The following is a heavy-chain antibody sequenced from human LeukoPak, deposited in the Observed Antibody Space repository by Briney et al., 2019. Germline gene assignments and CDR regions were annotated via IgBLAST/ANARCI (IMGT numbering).Heavy chain of an antibody. CDR3: ARGHFDYSGGCLGI. CDR1: GFTFNSYW. J-gene: IGHJ3*02. D-gene: IGHD6-19*01. Sequence: PGGSLRLSCAASGFTFNSYWMHWVRQAPGKGLVWVTRISSDGRSTNYADSVKGRFTISRDNAKNTLYLQMNSLRAEDTAVYYCARGHFDYSGGCLGIWGQGTMVTVSS. V-gene: IGHV3-74*01. CDR2: ISSDGRST.